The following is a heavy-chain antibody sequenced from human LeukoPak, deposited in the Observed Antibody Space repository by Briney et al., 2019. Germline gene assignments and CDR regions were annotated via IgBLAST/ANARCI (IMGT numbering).Heavy chain of an antibody. Sequence: PGGSLRLSCAASGFTFSSYAMHWVRQAPGKGLEWVSAISGSGGNTYYADSVKGRFTISRDNSKNTLYLQMNSLRAEDTAVYYCARGARGWLIAAAGNENWFDPWGQGTLVTVSS. J-gene: IGHJ5*02. CDR1: GFTFSSYA. V-gene: IGHV3-23*01. CDR2: ISGSGGNT. D-gene: IGHD6-13*01. CDR3: ARGARGWLIAAAGNENWFDP.